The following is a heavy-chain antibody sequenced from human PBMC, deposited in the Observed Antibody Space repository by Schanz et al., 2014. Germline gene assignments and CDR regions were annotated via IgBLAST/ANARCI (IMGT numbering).Heavy chain of an antibody. J-gene: IGHJ4*02. D-gene: IGHD1-26*01. CDR2: INTGGDST. CDR3: ARDHTTESYYSAGPPIDY. Sequence: EVQLLESGGGLVQPGGSLRLSCAASGFTFRGYAMSWVRQAPGKGLEWVSSINTGGDSTYYADSVKGRFTISRDNSKNTLFLQMNSLRAEDTAVYYCARDHTTESYYSAGPPIDYWGQGTLLTVSS. CDR1: GFTFRGYA. V-gene: IGHV3-23*01.